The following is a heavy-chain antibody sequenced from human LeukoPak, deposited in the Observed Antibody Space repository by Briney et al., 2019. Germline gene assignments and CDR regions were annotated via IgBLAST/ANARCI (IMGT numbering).Heavy chain of an antibody. D-gene: IGHD4-17*01. J-gene: IGHJ4*02. V-gene: IGHV4-61*01. Sequence: SETLSLTCTVSDGSISSSISPYSWSWIRQPPGKGLEWIAYIFLSGSTNYNPSLKSRVTISLDTSQSQFSLRLSSVTDADTAVYYRARGSYVDYSKYYFDIWGQGTLVAVSS. CDR1: DGSISSSISPYS. CDR3: ARGSYVDYSKYYFDI. CDR2: IFLSGST.